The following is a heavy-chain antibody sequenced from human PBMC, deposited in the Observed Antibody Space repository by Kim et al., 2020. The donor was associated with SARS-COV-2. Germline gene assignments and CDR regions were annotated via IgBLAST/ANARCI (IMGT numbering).Heavy chain of an antibody. Sequence: GGSLRLSCAASGFTFSSYAMSWVRQAPGKGLEWVSAISGSGGSTYYADSVKGRFTISRDNSKNTLYLQMNSLRAEDTAVYYCAKSTSRLEAGYYYYGMDVWGQGTTVTVSS. CDR3: AKSTSRLEAGYYYYGMDV. J-gene: IGHJ6*02. V-gene: IGHV3-23*01. D-gene: IGHD3-16*01. CDR2: ISGSGGST. CDR1: GFTFSSYA.